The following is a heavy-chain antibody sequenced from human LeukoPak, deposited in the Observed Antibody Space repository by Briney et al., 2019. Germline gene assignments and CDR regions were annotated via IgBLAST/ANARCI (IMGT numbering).Heavy chain of an antibody. CDR1: GVSFSGYY. CDR3: ARHGGISGGWPLDAFDI. Sequence: ESSETLSLTCAVYGVSFSGYYWSWIRQPPGKGLEWIGEINHSGSTNYNPSLKSRVTISVDTSKNQFSLKLSSVTAADTAVFYCARHGGISGGWPLDAFDIWGQGTMVTVSS. J-gene: IGHJ3*02. V-gene: IGHV4-34*01. CDR2: INHSGST. D-gene: IGHD6-19*01.